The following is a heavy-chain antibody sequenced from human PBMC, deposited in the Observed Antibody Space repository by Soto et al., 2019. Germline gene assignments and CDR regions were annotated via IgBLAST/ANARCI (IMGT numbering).Heavy chain of an antibody. D-gene: IGHD1-1*01. CDR3: ARVGFERPLDYFDY. J-gene: IGHJ4*02. V-gene: IGHV1-2*02. CDR2: ISPHTGGT. Sequence: ASVKVSCKASGYTFNRYYMHWVRQAPGPGLEWMGWISPHTGGTTYAQKFQGRVTMTRDTSVSTAYMELSRLRSDDTAVYYCARVGFERPLDYFDYWGKGTLVTVSS. CDR1: GYTFNRYY.